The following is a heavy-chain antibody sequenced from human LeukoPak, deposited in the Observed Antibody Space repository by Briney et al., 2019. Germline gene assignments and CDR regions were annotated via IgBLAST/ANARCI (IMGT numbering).Heavy chain of an antibody. D-gene: IGHD3-10*01. J-gene: IGHJ4*02. CDR3: ARDAITMVRGVMPY. Sequence: PSETLSLTCTVSGGSISSSSYYWGWIRQPPGKGLEWIGSIYYSGSTYYNRSLRSRVTISVDTSKNQFSLKLSSVTAADTAVYYCARDAITMVRGVMPYWGRGTLVTVSS. CDR1: GGSISSSSYY. CDR2: IYYSGST. V-gene: IGHV4-39*07.